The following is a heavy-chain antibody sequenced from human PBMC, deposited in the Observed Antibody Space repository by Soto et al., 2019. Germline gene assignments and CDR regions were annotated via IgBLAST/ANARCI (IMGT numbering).Heavy chain of an antibody. J-gene: IGHJ4*02. CDR3: ALKISRGSDDY. D-gene: IGHD5-12*01. CDR2: IIPILGIA. V-gene: IGHV1-69*02. CDR1: GGTFSSYP. Sequence: QVQLVQSGAEVKKPGSSVKVSCKASGGTFSSYPISWVRQAPGQGLEWMGRIIPILGIANYAQKFQGRVTITADKATSTAYMELSSLRSEDTAVYYCALKISRGSDDYWGQGTLVTVSS.